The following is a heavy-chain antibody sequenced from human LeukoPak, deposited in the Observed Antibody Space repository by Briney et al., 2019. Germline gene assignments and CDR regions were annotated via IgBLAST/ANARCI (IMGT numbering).Heavy chain of an antibody. CDR1: GYTFTSYG. CDR3: ARVRTMTTVVGRVYYFDY. Sequence: ASVKVSCKASGYTFTSYGISWVRQAPGQGLEWMGWISAYNGNTNYAQKLQGRVTMTTDTSTSTAYMELRSLRSDDTAVYYCARVRTMTTVVGRVYYFDYWGQGTLVTVSS. D-gene: IGHD4-17*01. V-gene: IGHV1-18*01. CDR2: ISAYNGNT. J-gene: IGHJ4*02.